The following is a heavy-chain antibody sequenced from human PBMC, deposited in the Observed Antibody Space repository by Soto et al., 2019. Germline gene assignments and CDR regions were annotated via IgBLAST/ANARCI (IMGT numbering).Heavy chain of an antibody. V-gene: IGHV3-30*01. D-gene: IGHD1-1*01. J-gene: IGHJ4*02. CDR3: ARDSPLLNNAEDYLDF. CDR2: ISHDGSHE. Sequence: HPGGSLRLSCTASGFTFSNYAIHWVRQAPGKGLEWVGLISHDGSHEFYAESVEGRFTISRDNSRDTLTLHMDSLTTEDTAVYYCARDSPLLNNAEDYLDFWGQGTLVTVSS. CDR1: GFTFSNYA.